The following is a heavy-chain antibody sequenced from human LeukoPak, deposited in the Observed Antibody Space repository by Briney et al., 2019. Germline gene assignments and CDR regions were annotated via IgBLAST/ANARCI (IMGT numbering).Heavy chain of an antibody. D-gene: IGHD1-26*01. CDR2: IYPGHSDT. J-gene: IGHJ4*02. CDR1: GYSFTSYW. V-gene: IGHV5-51*01. CDR3: ARQSPQYSGSYWSFDY. Sequence: GESLKISCKGSGYSFTSYWIGWARQMPGKGLEWMGIIYPGHSDTRYSPSVQGQVTISADKSIRTAYLQWSSLKASDTAMYYCARQSPQYSGSYWSFDYWGQGTLVTVSS.